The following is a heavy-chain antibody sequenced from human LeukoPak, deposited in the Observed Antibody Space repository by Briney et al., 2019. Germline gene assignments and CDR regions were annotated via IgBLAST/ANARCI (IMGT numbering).Heavy chain of an antibody. Sequence: GGSLRLSCAASGFTFSSYSMNWVRQAPGKGLEWVSSISSSSSYIYYADSVKGRFTISRDNAKNSLYLQMNSLRAEDTAVYYCARGIITMVRGVINRFDYWGQGTLVTVSS. CDR3: ARGIITMVRGVINRFDY. CDR2: ISSSSSYI. D-gene: IGHD3-10*01. V-gene: IGHV3-21*01. CDR1: GFTFSSYS. J-gene: IGHJ4*02.